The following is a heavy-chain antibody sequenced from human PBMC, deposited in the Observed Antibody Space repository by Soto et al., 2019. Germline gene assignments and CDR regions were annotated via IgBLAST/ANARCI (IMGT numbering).Heavy chain of an antibody. Sequence: QVQLVESGGGLVKPGGSLRLSCAASGFTFSDYYMSWIRQAPGKGLEWVSYISSSSSYTNYADSVKGRFTISRDNAKNSLYLQMNSLRAEDTAVYYCARHQKYGGNSCDYWGQGTLVTVSS. CDR3: ARHQKYGGNSCDY. D-gene: IGHD2-15*01. V-gene: IGHV3-11*06. CDR2: ISSSSSYT. CDR1: GFTFSDYY. J-gene: IGHJ4*02.